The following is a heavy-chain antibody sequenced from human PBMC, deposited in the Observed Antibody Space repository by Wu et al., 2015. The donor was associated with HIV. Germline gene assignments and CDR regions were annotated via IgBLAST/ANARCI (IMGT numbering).Heavy chain of an antibody. J-gene: IGHJ6*02. CDR1: GYTFTAYY. CDR2: IIPVYGAT. D-gene: IGHD3-9*01. CDR3: ARDMALRYSDYYYGMDV. Sequence: QVQLVQSGAEMKKPGASVNISCKASGYTFTAYYIHWVRQAPGQGLEWMGGIIPVYGATNYVQKFQGRVTITTDESTSTVYMELSSLRSEDTAVYYCARDMALRYSDYYYGMDVWGQGTTVTVS. V-gene: IGHV1-46*01.